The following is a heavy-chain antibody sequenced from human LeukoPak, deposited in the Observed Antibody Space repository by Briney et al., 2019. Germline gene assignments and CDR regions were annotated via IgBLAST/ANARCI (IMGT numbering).Heavy chain of an antibody. CDR3: ARLEQWPGLHDY. V-gene: IGHV3-53*01. CDR1: GFTFSSSY. Sequence: GGSLRLSCAASGFTFSSSYMSWVRQAPGKGLEWVSVIYSGSNPYSAASVRGRFTISTDNSKNPVYLQMNSLRAEDTAVYYCARLEQWPGLHDYWGQGTLVTASS. CDR2: IYSGSNP. J-gene: IGHJ4*02. D-gene: IGHD6-19*01.